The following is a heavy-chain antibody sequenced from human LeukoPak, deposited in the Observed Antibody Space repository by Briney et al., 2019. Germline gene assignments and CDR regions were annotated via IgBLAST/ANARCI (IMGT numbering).Heavy chain of an antibody. J-gene: IGHJ3*02. Sequence: ASVKVSCKASGYTFTGYYMHWVRLAPGQGLEWMGWIHPNSGGTIYAQKFQGRVTMTRDTSISTAYMELSRLRSDDTAVYYCAREMATISNKNSDDAFDIWGQGTMVTVSS. V-gene: IGHV1-2*02. D-gene: IGHD5-24*01. CDR3: AREMATISNKNSDDAFDI. CDR1: GYTFTGYY. CDR2: IHPNSGGT.